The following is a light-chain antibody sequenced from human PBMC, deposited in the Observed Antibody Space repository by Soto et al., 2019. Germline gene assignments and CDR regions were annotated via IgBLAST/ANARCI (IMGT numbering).Light chain of an antibody. V-gene: IGLV4-60*03. J-gene: IGLJ1*01. Sequence: QPVLTQSSSAAASLGSSVKLTCTLSSGHSSYIIAWHQQKPGKAPRYLRKREGSGRYKKGSGGPDRFLGSSSGADRSLPISNPQSEDAADYYCDIWDSNSYVFGNGTKVPV. CDR2: REGSGRY. CDR1: SGHSSYI. CDR3: DIWDSNSYV.